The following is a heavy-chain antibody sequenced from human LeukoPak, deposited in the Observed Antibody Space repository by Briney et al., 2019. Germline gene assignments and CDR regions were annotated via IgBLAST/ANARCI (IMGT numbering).Heavy chain of an antibody. Sequence: PGGSLRLSCAASGFTFSSYAMSWVRQAPGKGLEWVSAISGSGGSTYYADSVKGRFTISRDNSKNTLYLQMNSLRADDTAVYYCAKETYYYDSSGYYHYCDSWGQGTLVTVSS. D-gene: IGHD3-22*01. CDR3: AKETYYYDSSGYYHYCDS. V-gene: IGHV3-23*01. CDR2: ISGSGGST. CDR1: GFTFSSYA. J-gene: IGHJ4*02.